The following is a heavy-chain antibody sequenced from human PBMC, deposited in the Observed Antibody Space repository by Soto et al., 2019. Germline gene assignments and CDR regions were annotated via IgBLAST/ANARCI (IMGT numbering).Heavy chain of an antibody. D-gene: IGHD3-22*01. Sequence: GASVKVSCKASGFTFTSSAVQWVRQARGQRLEWIGWIVVGSGNTNYAQKFQERVTITRDMSTSTAYMELSSLRSEDTAVYYCAADPLYYYDSSGPYAFDIWGQGTMVTVSS. V-gene: IGHV1-58*01. CDR2: IVVGSGNT. J-gene: IGHJ3*02. CDR3: AADPLYYYDSSGPYAFDI. CDR1: GFTFTSSA.